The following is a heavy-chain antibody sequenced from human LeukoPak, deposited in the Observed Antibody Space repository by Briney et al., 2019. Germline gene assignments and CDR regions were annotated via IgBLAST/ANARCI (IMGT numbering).Heavy chain of an antibody. D-gene: IGHD2-2*01. Sequence: GGSLRLSCAASGFTFSSYSMNWVRQAPGKGLEWVSSIRSRSSYIYYADSVKGRFTISRDNAKNSLYLQMNSLRAEDTAVYYCASGVVPAAPMGVWGQGTLVTVSS. V-gene: IGHV3-21*01. CDR2: IRSRSSYI. CDR1: GFTFSSYS. CDR3: ASGVVPAAPMGV. J-gene: IGHJ4*02.